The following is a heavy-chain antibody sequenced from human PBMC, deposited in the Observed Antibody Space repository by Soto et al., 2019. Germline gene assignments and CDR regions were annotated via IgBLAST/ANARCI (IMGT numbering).Heavy chain of an antibody. CDR1: GFTFSSYA. D-gene: IGHD5-12*01. Sequence: PGGSLRLSCAASGFTFSSYAMSWVRQAPGKGLEWVSAISGSGGSTYYADSVKGRFTISRDNSKNTLYLQMNSLRAEDTAVYYCAKLHSGYVSGHLDYWGHGTLVTVSS. CDR3: AKLHSGYVSGHLDY. V-gene: IGHV3-23*01. CDR2: ISGSGGST. J-gene: IGHJ4*01.